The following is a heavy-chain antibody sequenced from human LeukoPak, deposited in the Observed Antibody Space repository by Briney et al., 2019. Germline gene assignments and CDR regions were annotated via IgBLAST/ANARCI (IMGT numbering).Heavy chain of an antibody. CDR3: ARDRGYSSGKPFDY. Sequence: SVKVSCKASGGTFSSYAISWVRQAPGQGLEWMGRIIPILGIANYAQKFQGRVTITADKSTSTAYMELGSLRSEDTAVYYCARDRGYSSGKPFDYWGQGTLVTVSS. CDR1: GGTFSSYA. CDR2: IIPILGIA. V-gene: IGHV1-69*04. D-gene: IGHD6-19*01. J-gene: IGHJ4*02.